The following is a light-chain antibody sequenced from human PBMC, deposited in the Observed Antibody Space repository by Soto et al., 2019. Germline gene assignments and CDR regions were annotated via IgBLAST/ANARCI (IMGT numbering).Light chain of an antibody. J-gene: IGLJ1*01. V-gene: IGLV2-23*01. CDR1: SSDVGNYNL. Sequence: QSVLTQPASVSGSPGQSITISCTGTSSDVGNYNLVSWYQQHPGKAPKLMLYEATKRPSGISSRFSGSKSGNTASLTISGLQTEDEADYYCCSYVGGSTYVFGTGTKLTVL. CDR2: EAT. CDR3: CSYVGGSTYV.